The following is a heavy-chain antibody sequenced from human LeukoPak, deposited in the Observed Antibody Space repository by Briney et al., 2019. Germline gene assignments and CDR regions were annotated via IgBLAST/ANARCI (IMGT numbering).Heavy chain of an antibody. CDR3: ARETGGYSYGPPAFDI. V-gene: IGHV4-38-2*02. D-gene: IGHD5-18*01. CDR1: GYSISSGYY. CDR2: IYHSGST. J-gene: IGHJ3*02. Sequence: SETLSLTYAVSGYSISSGYYWGWIRQPPGKGLEWIGSIYHSGSTYYNPSLKSRVTISLDTSKNQFSLKLSSVTAADTAVYYCARETGGYSYGPPAFDIWGQGTMVTVSP.